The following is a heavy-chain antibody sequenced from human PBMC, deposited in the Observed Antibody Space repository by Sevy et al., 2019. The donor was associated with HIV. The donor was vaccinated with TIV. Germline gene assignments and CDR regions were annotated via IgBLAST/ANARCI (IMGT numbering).Heavy chain of an antibody. J-gene: IGHJ6*02. V-gene: IGHV3-30*04. CDR3: ARDQQITIVGEITDYYFYYGMDV. D-gene: IGHD3-3*01. CDR2: ISYDGNDK. Sequence: GGSLRLSCAVSGFTFSRFGMHWVRQAPGKGLEWVAVISYDGNDKHYSESVKGRFTISRENSKNTLYLEMNILRAEETAVYYCARDQQITIVGEITDYYFYYGMDVWGQGTTVTVSS. CDR1: GFTFSRFG.